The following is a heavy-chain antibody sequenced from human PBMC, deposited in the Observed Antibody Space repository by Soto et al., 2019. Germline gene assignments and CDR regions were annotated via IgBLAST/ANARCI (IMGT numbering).Heavy chain of an antibody. CDR1: GGSISSSSYY. CDR3: ARIMDRRYDFWSGYSQNFDY. Sequence: KPSETLSLTCTVSGGSISSSSYYWGWIRQPPGKGLEWIGSIYYSGSTYYNPSLKSRVTISVDTSKNQFSLKLSSVTAADTAVYYCARIMDRRYDFWSGYSQNFDYWGQETLVTVSS. CDR2: IYYSGST. D-gene: IGHD3-3*01. J-gene: IGHJ4*02. V-gene: IGHV4-39*01.